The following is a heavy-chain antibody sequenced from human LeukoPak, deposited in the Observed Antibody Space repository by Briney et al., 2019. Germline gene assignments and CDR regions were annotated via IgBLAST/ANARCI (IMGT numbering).Heavy chain of an antibody. V-gene: IGHV4-31*03. D-gene: IGHD2-2*01. CDR1: GASISSGGYY. CDR3: ARGPHCSSTSCYSEYFHH. J-gene: IGHJ1*01. Sequence: SQTLSLTCTVFGASISSGGYYWSWIRQHPGKGLEWIGYISYSGSPYYNPSLKSRVTISVDTSRNQFSLKLSSVTAADTAVYYCARGPHCSSTSCYSEYFHHWGQGTLVTVSS. CDR2: ISYSGSP.